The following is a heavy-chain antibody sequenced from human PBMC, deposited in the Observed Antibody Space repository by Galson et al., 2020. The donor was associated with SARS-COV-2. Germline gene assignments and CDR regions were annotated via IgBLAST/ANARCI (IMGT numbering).Heavy chain of an antibody. J-gene: IGHJ4*02. V-gene: IGHV3-74*01. Sequence: GGSLRLSCAASGFTFSNHSMHWVRQAPGKGLVWVSRIYSEGSSTSYADSVKGRFTISGDNAKNTLYLQMNSLRAEDTAVYYCARGDMGNDCLDDWGKGSLVTVAS. CDR2: IYSEGSST. CDR3: ARGDMGNDCLDD. D-gene: IGHD2-21*01. CDR1: GFTFSNHS.